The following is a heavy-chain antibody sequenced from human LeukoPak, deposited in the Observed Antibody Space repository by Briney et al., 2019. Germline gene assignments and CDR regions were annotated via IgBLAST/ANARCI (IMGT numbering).Heavy chain of an antibody. Sequence: GGSLRLSCAASGFTFSSYAMSWVRQAPGKGLEWVSAISGSGGSTYFADSVKGRFTISRGNSKNTLYLQMNSLRAEDTAVYYCAPRMGSSSVDYWGQGTLVTVSS. CDR3: APRMGSSSVDY. D-gene: IGHD6-6*01. CDR2: ISGSGGST. V-gene: IGHV3-23*01. J-gene: IGHJ4*02. CDR1: GFTFSSYA.